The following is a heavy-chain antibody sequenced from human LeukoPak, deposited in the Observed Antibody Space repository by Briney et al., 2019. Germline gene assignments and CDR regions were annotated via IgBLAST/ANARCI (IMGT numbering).Heavy chain of an antibody. J-gene: IGHJ2*01. CDR2: ISHDGAVT. CDR3: GRDVNFHFFDV. D-gene: IGHD3-3*02. CDR1: GFSFSTYV. V-gene: IGHV3-74*01. Sequence: PGGSLRLSCAASGFSFSTYVMHWVRHAPEKGLMWVARISHDGAVTSYADSVKGRFTISRDNAKNTVYLQMNSLRDEDTAVYYCGRDVNFHFFDVWGRGTLVTVSS.